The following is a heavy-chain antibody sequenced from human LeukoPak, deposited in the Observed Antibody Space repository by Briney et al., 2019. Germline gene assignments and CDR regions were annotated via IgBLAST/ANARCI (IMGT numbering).Heavy chain of an antibody. J-gene: IGHJ4*02. V-gene: IGHV3-7*03. CDR3: ARDHNYGSDY. CDR1: GFIFSTYW. D-gene: IGHD5-18*01. CDR2: IKEDGSEK. Sequence: GGSLRLSCTASGFIFSTYWMSWVRQAPGKGLEWVANIKEDGSEKYYVDSVKGRFTISRDSAKNSLYLQMNSLRVEDTAVYYCARDHNYGSDYWGQGTLVTVSS.